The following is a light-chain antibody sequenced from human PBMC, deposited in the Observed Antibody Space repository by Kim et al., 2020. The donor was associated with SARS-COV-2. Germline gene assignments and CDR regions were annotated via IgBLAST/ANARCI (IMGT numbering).Light chain of an antibody. V-gene: IGKV3-20*01. CDR3: QQFATSPHT. CDR2: DIS. Sequence: EIVLTQSPGTLSLSPGERATLSCKASQSVSSNYLAWYQQRPGQPPRLLIYDISARPTGIPDRFSGGGSGTDFTLTITRLEPEDFAVYYCQQFATSPHTFGPGTKVDIK. CDR1: QSVSSNY. J-gene: IGKJ3*01.